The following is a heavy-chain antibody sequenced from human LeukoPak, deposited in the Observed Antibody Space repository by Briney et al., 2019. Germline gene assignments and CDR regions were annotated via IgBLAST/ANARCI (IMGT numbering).Heavy chain of an antibody. CDR2: IYTSEST. J-gene: IGHJ4*02. D-gene: IGHD2-15*01. Sequence: SETLSLTCTVSGDSISSCSYYWIWLRQPAGKGLVWFGRIYTSESTNYNPSLKSRITISVDTSKNKFSLKLSSVTAADTAVYYCARPVVDTLIDYWGQGTLVTVSS. CDR1: GDSISSCSYY. V-gene: IGHV4-61*02. CDR3: ARPVVDTLIDY.